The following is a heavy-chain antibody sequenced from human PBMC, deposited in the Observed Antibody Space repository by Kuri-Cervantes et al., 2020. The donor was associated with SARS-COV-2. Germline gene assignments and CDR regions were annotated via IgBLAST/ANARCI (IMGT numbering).Heavy chain of an antibody. J-gene: IGHJ4*02. D-gene: IGHD2-15*01. CDR3: ARQSDSVDY. CDR1: GGSISCSSYY. Sequence: ESLKTSCTVSGGSISCSSYYWGWIRQPPGKGLEWIGSIYYSGSTYYNPSLKSRVTISVDTSKNQFSLKLSSVTAADTAVYYCARQSDSVDYWGQGTLVTVSS. CDR2: IYYSGST. V-gene: IGHV4-39*01.